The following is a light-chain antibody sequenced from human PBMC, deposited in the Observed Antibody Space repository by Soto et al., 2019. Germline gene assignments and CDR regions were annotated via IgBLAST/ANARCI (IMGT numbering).Light chain of an antibody. CDR2: AAS. CDR3: QQGYSTVT. CDR1: QSISSY. V-gene: IGKV1-39*01. Sequence: DIQLTQSPSSLSASVGDRITITCRSSQSISSYLNWYQQKPGKAPKLLIYAASSLESGVPSRFSGSESGTDFTLTISSLQPEDFATYYCQQGYSTVTFGQGTRLEIK. J-gene: IGKJ5*01.